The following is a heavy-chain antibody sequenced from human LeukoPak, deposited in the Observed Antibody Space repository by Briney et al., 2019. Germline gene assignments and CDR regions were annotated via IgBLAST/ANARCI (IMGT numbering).Heavy chain of an antibody. CDR3: ARDWVTWTNDAFDI. CDR1: GFTFSSYW. V-gene: IGHV3-74*01. CDR2: INSDGSST. J-gene: IGHJ3*02. D-gene: IGHD3/OR15-3a*01. Sequence: GGSLRLSCAASGFTFSSYWMHWVRQAPGRGLVWVSRINSDGSSTSYADSVKGRFTISRDNAKDTLYLQMNSLRAEDTAVYYCARDWVTWTNDAFDIWGQGTMVTVSS.